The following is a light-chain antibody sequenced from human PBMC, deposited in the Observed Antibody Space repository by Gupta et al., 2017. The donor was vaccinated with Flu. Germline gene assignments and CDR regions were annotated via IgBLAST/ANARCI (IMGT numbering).Light chain of an antibody. CDR2: AAS. CDR3: QQRDSTPDT. Sequence: DIQMTQSPSSLSASVGDRVTITCRASQSISSYLNWYQQKPGKAPKLLIYAASRVQSGVPSRFSGSRSGTDFTLTISRRQPEDFATYYCQQRDSTPDTFGQGTKVEIK. CDR1: QSISSY. V-gene: IGKV1-39*01. J-gene: IGKJ1*01.